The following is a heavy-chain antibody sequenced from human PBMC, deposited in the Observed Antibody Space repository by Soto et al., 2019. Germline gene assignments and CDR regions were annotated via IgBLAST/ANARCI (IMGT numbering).Heavy chain of an antibody. V-gene: IGHV4-39*01. D-gene: IGHD3-22*01. Sequence: QLQLQGSGPGLVKPSETMSLTCTVAGGSTSSNTYYWGWIRQPPGKGLEWIGTIHHSGSTYDNPSLKNRITTSLDTSNHPFSLRLSAGTAADTAINYCARLYFDRRGYYLFDAWGQGTLVTVSS. CDR2: IHHSGST. CDR3: ARLYFDRRGYYLFDA. CDR1: GGSTSSNTYY. J-gene: IGHJ5*02.